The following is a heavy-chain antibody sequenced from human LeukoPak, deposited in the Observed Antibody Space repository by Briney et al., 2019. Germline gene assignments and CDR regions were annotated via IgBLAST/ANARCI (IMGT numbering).Heavy chain of an antibody. J-gene: IGHJ4*02. CDR1: GFTFDDYA. CDR3: AKDTGGYYDSSGYAGNYFDY. V-gene: IGHV3-9*01. CDR2: ISWNSGSI. Sequence: GGSLRLSCAASGFTFDDYAMHWVRQAPGRGLEWVSGISWNSGSIGYADSVKGRFTISRDNAKNSLYLQMNSLRAEDTALYYCAKDTGGYYDSSGYAGNYFDYWGQGTLVTVSS. D-gene: IGHD3-22*01.